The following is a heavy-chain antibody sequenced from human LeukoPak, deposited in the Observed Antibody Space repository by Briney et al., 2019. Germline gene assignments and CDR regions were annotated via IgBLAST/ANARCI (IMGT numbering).Heavy chain of an antibody. CDR3: ARDRGDPDYYFDQ. V-gene: IGHV3-33*01. CDR1: GFTFSSYG. CDR2: VWYDGSEK. Sequence: GRSLRLSCAASGFTFSSYGIHWVRQAPGKGLEWVAVVWYDGSEKYYADSVKGRFTISRDNSKNTLYLQMDSLRAEDTAIYYCARDRGDPDYYFDQWGQGTLVTVSS. J-gene: IGHJ4*02. D-gene: IGHD7-27*01.